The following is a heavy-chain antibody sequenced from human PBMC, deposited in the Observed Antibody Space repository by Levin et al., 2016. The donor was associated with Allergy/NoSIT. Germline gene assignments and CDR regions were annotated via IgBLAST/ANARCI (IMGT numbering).Heavy chain of an antibody. D-gene: IGHD1-14*01. CDR2: ISGSGGTT. CDR1: GFTFSGYA. CDR3: AKCITQEAHSVGFDV. V-gene: IGHV3-23*01. Sequence: GESLKISCATSGFTFSGYAMSWVRQAPGKGLEWVSGISGSGGTTYYADSGEGPVHHLQRQFQEPRCICTMNSLRADDTAVYYCAKCITQEAHSVGFDVWGQGTMVTVSS. J-gene: IGHJ3*01.